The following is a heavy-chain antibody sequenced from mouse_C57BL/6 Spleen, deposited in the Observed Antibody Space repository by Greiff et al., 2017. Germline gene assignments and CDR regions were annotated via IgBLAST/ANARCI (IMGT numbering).Heavy chain of an antibody. Sequence: QVQLQQPGAELVKPGASVKLSCKASGYTFTSYWMHWVKQRPGQGLEWIGMIHPNSGSTNYNEKFKSKATLTVDKSSSTAYMQLSSLTSEDSAVYYCARLYSNLYYLDYWGQGTTLTVSS. J-gene: IGHJ2*01. CDR1: GYTFTSYW. CDR2: IHPNSGST. D-gene: IGHD2-5*01. V-gene: IGHV1-64*01. CDR3: ARLYSNLYYLDY.